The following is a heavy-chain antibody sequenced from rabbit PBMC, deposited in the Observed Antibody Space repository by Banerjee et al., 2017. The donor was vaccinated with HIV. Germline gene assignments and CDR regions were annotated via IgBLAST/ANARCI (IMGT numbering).Heavy chain of an antibody. CDR1: GLDFSSHY. V-gene: IGHV1S45*01. CDR3: ARDLAGVVGWNLNL. CDR2: IDVGSSGSS. D-gene: IGHD4-1*01. J-gene: IGHJ4*01. Sequence: QEQLEESGGGLVKPEGSLTLTCKASGLDFSSHYMWWVRQAPGKGLEWVAYIDVGSSGSSYYARWAKGRFAISKASWTTVTLQMTNLTAADTATYFCARDLAGVVGWNLNLWGPGTLVTVS.